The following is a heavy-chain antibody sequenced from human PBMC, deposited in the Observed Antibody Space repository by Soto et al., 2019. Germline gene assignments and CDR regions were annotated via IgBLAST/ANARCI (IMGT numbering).Heavy chain of an antibody. D-gene: IGHD3-3*01. Sequence: GGSLRLSCAASGFTFSDYYMRWIRQAPGKGLEWVSYISSSSSYTNYADSVKGRFTISRDNAKNSLYLQMNSLRAEDTAVYYCASAHEWLRTPGHYYGMDVWGQGTTVTVSS. J-gene: IGHJ6*02. CDR1: GFTFSDYY. CDR3: ASAHEWLRTPGHYYGMDV. CDR2: ISSSSSYT. V-gene: IGHV3-11*06.